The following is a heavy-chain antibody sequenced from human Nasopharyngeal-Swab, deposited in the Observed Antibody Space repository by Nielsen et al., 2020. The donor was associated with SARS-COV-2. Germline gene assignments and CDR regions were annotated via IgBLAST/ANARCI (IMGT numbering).Heavy chain of an antibody. CDR2: ISGSGGAT. J-gene: IGHJ4*02. V-gene: IGHV3-23*01. CDR1: GFTFRNYA. Sequence: GGSLRLSCAASGFTFRNYAISWVRQAQAKGLEWVSAISGSGGATYSSKSVKGRFTLSRDNSKNTLYLKMNSLRVEDTALYYCAKDRGFDISGSKGIDYWGRGILVTVSS. CDR3: AKDRGFDISGSKGIDY. D-gene: IGHD3-22*01.